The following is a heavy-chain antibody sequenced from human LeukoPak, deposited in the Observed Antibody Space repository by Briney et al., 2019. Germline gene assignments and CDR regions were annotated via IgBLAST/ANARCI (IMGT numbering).Heavy chain of an antibody. CDR2: INAYNGDT. Sequence: VASVKVSCKASNYTFTSYGISWVRQAPGQGLEWMAWINAYNGDTNYAQKFQGRVTLTTETSTSTAYMELRSLRSDDTAVYFCARDGSGVWLDYWGQGTLVTVSS. CDR1: NYTFTSYG. J-gene: IGHJ4*02. V-gene: IGHV1-18*01. CDR3: ARDGSGVWLDY. D-gene: IGHD3-10*01.